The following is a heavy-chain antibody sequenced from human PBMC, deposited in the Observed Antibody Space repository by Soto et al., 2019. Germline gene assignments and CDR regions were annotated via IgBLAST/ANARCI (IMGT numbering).Heavy chain of an antibody. CDR1: GGTFSSYT. D-gene: IGHD2-15*01. Sequence: QVQLVQSGAEVKKPGSSVKVSCKASGGTFSSYTISWVRQAPGQGLEWMGRIIPILGIANYAQKFQGRVTIKADKAQSTDYMEVSSLISEDTAVYYCARSYCSGGSCYSFPIGSCGHGTLVNVSS. CDR3: ARSYCSGGSCYSFPIGS. CDR2: IIPILGIA. J-gene: IGHJ5*01. V-gene: IGHV1-69*02.